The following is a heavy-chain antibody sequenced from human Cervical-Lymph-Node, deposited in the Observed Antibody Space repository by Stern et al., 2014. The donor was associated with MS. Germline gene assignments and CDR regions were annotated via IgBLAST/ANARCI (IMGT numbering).Heavy chain of an antibody. Sequence: EVQLEESGGTLVQPGGSLRLSCEVAGFSVTTAYMTWVRQAPGKGLGWVSLIDVAGNTHYSDSVKGRFSISRVTSKNALSLQMNSLRVEDTAVYYCARELAARRLDSWGQGTLVIVSS. J-gene: IGHJ5*01. CDR2: IDVAGNT. D-gene: IGHD6-6*01. CDR1: GFSVTTAY. CDR3: ARELAARRLDS. V-gene: IGHV3-66*01.